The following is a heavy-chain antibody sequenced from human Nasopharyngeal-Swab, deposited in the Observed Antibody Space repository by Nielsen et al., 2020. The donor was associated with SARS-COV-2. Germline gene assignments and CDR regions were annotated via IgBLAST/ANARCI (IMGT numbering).Heavy chain of an antibody. CDR3: ARGLNSFDC. CDR2: ISGSGGST. J-gene: IGHJ4*02. Sequence: GESLKISCAASGFTFSSYAMSWVRQAPGKGLEWVSAISGSGGSTNYADSVKGRFTISRDDANNFLYLQMNSLRPEDTAVYYCARGLNSFDCWGQGTLVTVSS. V-gene: IGHV3-23*01. CDR1: GFTFSSYA. D-gene: IGHD3-16*01.